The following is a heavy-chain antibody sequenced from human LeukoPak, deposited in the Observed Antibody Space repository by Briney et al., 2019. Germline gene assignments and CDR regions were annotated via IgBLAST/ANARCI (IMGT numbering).Heavy chain of an antibody. D-gene: IGHD3-9*01. J-gene: IGHJ4*02. V-gene: IGHV1-46*01. CDR1: GYTFTSYY. CDR2: INPSGGST. Sequence: ASVKVSCKASGYTFTSYYMHWVRQAPGQGLEWMGIINPSGGSTSYAQKFQGRVTMTRDTSTSTVCMELSSLRSEDTAVYYCARADGDYYDILTGYPDYWGQGTLVTVSS. CDR3: ARADGDYYDILTGYPDY.